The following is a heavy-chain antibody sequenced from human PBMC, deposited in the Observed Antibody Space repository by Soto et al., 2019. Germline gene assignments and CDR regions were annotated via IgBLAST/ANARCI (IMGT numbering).Heavy chain of an antibody. CDR1: GFTFTNHR. CDR3: ARVHLVRTSSYYCGMDV. V-gene: IGHV3-21*06. CDR2: ISGSGKDT. J-gene: IGHJ6*02. D-gene: IGHD6-6*01. Sequence: PGGSLRLSCATSGFTFTNHRMNWVRQAPGKGLEWVASISGSGKDTFYRDSVKGRFTISRDNAESSLVLQMNRLTVDDTAVYHCARVHLVRTSSYYCGMDVWGPGTTVTVSS.